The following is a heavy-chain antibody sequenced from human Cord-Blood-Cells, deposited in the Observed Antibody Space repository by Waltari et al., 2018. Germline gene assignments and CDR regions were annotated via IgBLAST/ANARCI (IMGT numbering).Heavy chain of an antibody. J-gene: IGHJ4*02. CDR3: ARGLSGSYYY. CDR2: INHSGST. V-gene: IGHV4-34*01. Sequence: QVQLQQWGAGLLKPSETLSLTCAVSGGSFSGYYWSWIRQPPGKGLEWIGEINHSGSTNYNPSLKSRVTISVDTSKNQFSRKLSSVTAADTAVYYCARGLSGSYYYWGQGTLVTVSS. D-gene: IGHD1-26*01. CDR1: GGSFSGYY.